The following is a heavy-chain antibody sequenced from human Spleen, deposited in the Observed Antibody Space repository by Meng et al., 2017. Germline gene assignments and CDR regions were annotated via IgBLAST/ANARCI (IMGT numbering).Heavy chain of an antibody. J-gene: IGHJ4*02. CDR2: INHSGST. V-gene: IGHV4-34*01. CDR3: ARGPTTMAHDFDY. CDR1: GGSFSYYY. Sequence: QLQPPQWVAGLFKPSETLSLTCVVSGGSFSYYYWRWIRQPPGKGLEWIGEINHSGSTNYNPSLESRATISVDTSQNNLSLKLSSVTAADSAVYYCARGPTTMAHDFDYWGQGTLVTVSS. D-gene: IGHD4-11*01.